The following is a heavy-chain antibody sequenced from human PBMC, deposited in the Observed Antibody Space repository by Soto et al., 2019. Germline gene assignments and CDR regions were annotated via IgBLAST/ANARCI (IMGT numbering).Heavy chain of an antibody. Sequence: QVQLVQSGAEVKKPGASVKVSCKASGYTFTSYGISWVRQAPGQGLEWMGWISAYNGNTNYAQKLQGRVTMTTDTSKSTDYMELRSLRSDDTAVYYCARDAEYYDILRYYYGMDVWGQGTTVTVSS. CDR1: GYTFTSYG. CDR2: ISAYNGNT. J-gene: IGHJ6*02. CDR3: ARDAEYYDILRYYYGMDV. D-gene: IGHD3-9*01. V-gene: IGHV1-18*01.